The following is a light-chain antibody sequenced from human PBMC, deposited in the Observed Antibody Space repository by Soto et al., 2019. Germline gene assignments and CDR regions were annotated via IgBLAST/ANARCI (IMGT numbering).Light chain of an antibody. Sequence: QAVVTQEPSLTVSPGGTVTLTCGSSIGGVTSGQYPYWFQQKPGQAPRTLIYDITNKHSWTPARFSGSLLGGKAALTLSGAQPEDEADYYCLLAYHGVGEVVGGGTKLTVL. V-gene: IGLV7-46*01. CDR1: IGGVTSGQY. J-gene: IGLJ2*01. CDR2: DIT. CDR3: LLAYHGVGEV.